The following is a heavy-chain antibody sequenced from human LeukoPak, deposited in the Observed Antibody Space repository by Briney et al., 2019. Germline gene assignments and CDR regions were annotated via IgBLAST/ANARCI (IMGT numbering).Heavy chain of an antibody. V-gene: IGHV3-74*01. CDR2: IYTDGSRT. Sequence: GGSLRLSCAASGFTFSGYWTHWVRQAPGKGLVWVSRIYTDGSRTNYADSVWGRFTISRDNAKNSLYLQMNSLRAEDTAVYYCARGRDAFDIWGQGTMVTVSS. CDR1: GFTFSGYW. J-gene: IGHJ3*02. CDR3: ARGRDAFDI.